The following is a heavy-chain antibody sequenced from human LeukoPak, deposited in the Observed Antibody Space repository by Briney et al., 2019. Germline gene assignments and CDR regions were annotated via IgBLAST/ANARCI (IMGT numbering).Heavy chain of an antibody. V-gene: IGHV1-18*01. CDR3: ARGGPFPSGSSSREYYLDY. CDR1: GYDFINYG. J-gene: IGHJ4*02. CDR2: RSIYNGNT. Sequence: ASVKVSCKASGYDFINYGISWVRQAPGQGLEWMGWRSIYNGNTDYKLQGRVTMTTDTSTSTAYMEVRSLRSDDTAVYYCARGGPFPSGSSSREYYLDYRGQATLVTVSS. D-gene: IGHD6-6*01.